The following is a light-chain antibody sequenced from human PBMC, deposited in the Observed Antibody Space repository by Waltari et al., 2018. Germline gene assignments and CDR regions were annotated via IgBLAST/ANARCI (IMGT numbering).Light chain of an antibody. CDR2: GKN. CDR3: YPPDRRGYPPV. J-gene: IGLJ3*02. CDR1: SLRSYY. V-gene: IGLV3-19*01. Sequence: SSELTQDPAVSVALGQTVRITCQGDSLRSYYASWYQQKPGQAPVLVIYGKNNRPPGIPDRFSCPRSGNHGSLTLPGAPAEGGAGLYRYPPDRRGYPPVVGGGAKLTVL.